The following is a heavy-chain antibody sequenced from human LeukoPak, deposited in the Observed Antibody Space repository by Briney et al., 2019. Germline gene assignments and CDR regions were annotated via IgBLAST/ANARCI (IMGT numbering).Heavy chain of an antibody. CDR3: ARDRIPDGKYSIDF. CDR1: GFTFSNGW. Sequence: PGGSLRLSCAASGFTFSNGWMSWVRQAPGKGLEWVSVIVGNGGDIDYADSVKGRFTISRDNSKNTLYLQMNSLRAEDTAVYYCARDRIPDGKYSIDFWGQGTLVTISS. V-gene: IGHV3-23*01. D-gene: IGHD5-24*01. CDR2: IVGNGGDI. J-gene: IGHJ4*02.